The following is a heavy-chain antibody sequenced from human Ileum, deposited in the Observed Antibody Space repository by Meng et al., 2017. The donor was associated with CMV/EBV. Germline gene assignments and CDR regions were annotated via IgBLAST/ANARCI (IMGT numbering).Heavy chain of an antibody. CDR1: AASISSVDYS. V-gene: IGHV4-30-4*08. CDR3: ARFRIAALGNLFDP. D-gene: IGHD6-13*01. J-gene: IGHJ5*02. CDR2: IFFSGNT. Sequence: SSPGLVNPPHALSLICLFSAASISSVDYSWSWIRQPPGKGLEWIGYIFFSGNTYYNPSLNNRVIISIDTPRNQFSLKVDSVTAADTAVYYCARFRIAALGNLFDPWGHGTLVTVSS.